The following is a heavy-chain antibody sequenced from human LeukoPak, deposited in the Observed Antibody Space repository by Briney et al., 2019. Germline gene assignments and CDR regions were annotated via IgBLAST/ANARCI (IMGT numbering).Heavy chain of an antibody. J-gene: IGHJ6*02. Sequence: AAVTVSCKASGYTVTGHHLHWVRQAPGQGLEWMGWINPNSGVTNYAQKFQGRVTMTRDTSINTAYMELSSLRSEDTAVYYCARVWGCSSTSCYHYYYGMDVWGQGTTVTVSS. CDR1: GYTVTGHH. D-gene: IGHD2-2*01. CDR3: ARVWGCSSTSCYHYYYGMDV. CDR2: INPNSGVT. V-gene: IGHV1-2*02.